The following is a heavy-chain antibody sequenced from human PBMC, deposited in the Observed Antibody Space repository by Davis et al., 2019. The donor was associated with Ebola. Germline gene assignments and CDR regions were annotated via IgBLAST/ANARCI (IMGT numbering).Heavy chain of an antibody. Sequence: PGGSLRLSCAASGFTFSIYSMTWVRQAPGKGLEWVSAILASGTSTYYADSVKGRFTISRDNSKNKLDLQMNSLRAEDTAVSYCASIHGGNRIERFDPWGQGTLV. CDR1: GFTFSIYS. CDR3: ASIHGGNRIERFDP. D-gene: IGHD3-16*01. J-gene: IGHJ5*01. CDR2: ILASGTST. V-gene: IGHV3-23*01.